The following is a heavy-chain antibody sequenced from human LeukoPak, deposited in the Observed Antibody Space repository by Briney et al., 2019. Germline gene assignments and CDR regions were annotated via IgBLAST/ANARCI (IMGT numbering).Heavy chain of an antibody. J-gene: IGHJ4*02. V-gene: IGHV3-73*01. D-gene: IGHD2-15*01. CDR2: IRSKTNSYAT. Sequence: GGSLRLSCAASGFTFSGSAMHWVREASGKGLGWVGRIRSKTNSYATAYVASVKGRFTISRDDSENTAYLQMNSLKTEDTAMYYCTRHVDLVVVAATLLFEFWGQGILVTVSS. CDR3: TRHVDLVVVAATLLFEF. CDR1: GFTFSGSA.